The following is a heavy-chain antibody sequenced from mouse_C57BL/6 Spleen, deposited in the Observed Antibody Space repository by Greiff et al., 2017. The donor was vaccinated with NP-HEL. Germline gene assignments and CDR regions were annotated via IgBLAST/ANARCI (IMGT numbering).Heavy chain of an antibody. CDR3: ARAVVAPYFGV. CDR1: GYAFSSSW. J-gene: IGHJ1*03. Sequence: VQLQQSGPELVKPGASVKISCKASGYAFSSSWMNWVKQRPGKGLEWIGRIYPGDGDTNYNGKFKGKATLTADKSSSTAYMPLSSLTSEDSAVYFGARAVVAPYFGVWGTGTTVTVSS. CDR2: IYPGDGDT. V-gene: IGHV1-82*01. D-gene: IGHD1-1*01.